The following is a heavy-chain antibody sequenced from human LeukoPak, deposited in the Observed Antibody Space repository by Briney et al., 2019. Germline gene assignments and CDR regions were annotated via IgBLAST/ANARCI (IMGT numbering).Heavy chain of an antibody. CDR3: ARSGTVTPKLDP. V-gene: IGHV1-69*13. CDR2: IIPIFGTA. J-gene: IGHJ5*02. CDR1: GGTFSSYA. Sequence: ASVKVSCKASGGTFSSYAISWVRQAPGQGLEWMGGIIPIFGTANYAQKFQGRVTITADESTSTAYMELSSLRSEDTAVYYCARSGTVTPKLDPWGQGTLVTVSS. D-gene: IGHD4-17*01.